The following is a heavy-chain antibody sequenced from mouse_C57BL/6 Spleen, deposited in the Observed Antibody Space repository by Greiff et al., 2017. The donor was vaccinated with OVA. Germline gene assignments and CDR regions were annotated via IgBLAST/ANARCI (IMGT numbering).Heavy chain of an antibody. CDR2: IDPYDSYT. V-gene: IGHV1-69*01. CDR1: GYTFTSYW. J-gene: IGHJ1*03. CDR3: ARSSNSYWYFDV. Sequence: QVQLQQPGAELVMPGASVKLSCKASGYTFTSYWMHWVKQRPGQGLEWIGEIDPYDSYTNYTQKFKGKSTLTVDKSSSTAYMQLSSLTSEDSSVYYCARSSNSYWYFDVWGTGTTVTVSS.